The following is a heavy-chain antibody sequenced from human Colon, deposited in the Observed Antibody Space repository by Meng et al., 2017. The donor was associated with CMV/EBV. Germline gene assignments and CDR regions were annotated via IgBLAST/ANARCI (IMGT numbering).Heavy chain of an antibody. D-gene: IGHD1-26*01. CDR3: ARDIDSAEGY. Sequence: QVRLGQAGAEVTKPVSSGKVSCKASGGTLSSYAISWVRQAPGQGLEWMGGIIPIFGTANYAQKFQGRVTITADESTSTAYMEPSSLRSEDTAVYYCARDIDSAEGYWGQGTLVTVSS. CDR1: GGTLSSYA. J-gene: IGHJ4*02. CDR2: IIPIFGTA. V-gene: IGHV1-69*12.